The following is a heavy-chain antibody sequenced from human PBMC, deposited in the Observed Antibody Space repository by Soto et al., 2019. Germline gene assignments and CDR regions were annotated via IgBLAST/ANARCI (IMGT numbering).Heavy chain of an antibody. V-gene: IGHV3-21*01. CDR3: ARPCSGGSCYPGMDV. J-gene: IGHJ6*02. D-gene: IGHD2-15*01. CDR2: ISSSGYI. CDR1: GFNFNSYT. Sequence: GGSLRLSCAASGFNFNSYTINWVRQAPGKRLEWLSSISSSGYIFSTDSVRGRFTISRDNAKNSVYLQINSLRAEDTAVYFCARPCSGGSCYPGMDVWGQGTTVTVSS.